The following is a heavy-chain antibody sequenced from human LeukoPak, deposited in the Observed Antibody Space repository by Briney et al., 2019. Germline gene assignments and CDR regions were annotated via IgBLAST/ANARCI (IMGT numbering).Heavy chain of an antibody. D-gene: IGHD6-25*01. J-gene: IGHJ4*02. CDR3: ARDRGDQRLPYFDY. CDR2: IYTSGST. CDR1: GGSISSYY. Sequence: KPSETLSLSCTVSGGSISSYYWSWIRQPAGKGLEWIGRIYTSGSTKYNPSLKSRVTMSVDTFKNQFSLKLSSVTAADTAVYYCARDRGDQRLPYFDYWGQGTLVTVSS. V-gene: IGHV4-4*07.